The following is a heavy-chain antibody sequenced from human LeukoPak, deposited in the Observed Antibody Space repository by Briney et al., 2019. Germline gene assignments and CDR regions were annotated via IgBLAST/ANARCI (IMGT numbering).Heavy chain of an antibody. CDR1: GFTFSNYL. Sequence: GGSLRLSCAASGFTFSNYLMTWVRQAPGKGLEWVADIKQDGSEKLYVKSVRGRFTISRDNAKMSLFLQMNSLRAEDTAVYYCARDNGVVHGVYYMDVWGKGTTVTVS. V-gene: IGHV3-7*01. CDR2: IKQDGSEK. CDR3: ARDNGVVHGVYYMDV. D-gene: IGHD3-3*01. J-gene: IGHJ6*03.